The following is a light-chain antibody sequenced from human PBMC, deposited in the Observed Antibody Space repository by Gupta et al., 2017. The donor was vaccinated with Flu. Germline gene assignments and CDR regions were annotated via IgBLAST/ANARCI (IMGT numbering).Light chain of an antibody. J-gene: IGKJ1*01. V-gene: IGKV1-33*01. CDR1: QDISKQ. CDR2: DAS. Sequence: SPSSLSASVGDRVTITCQASQDISKQLNWYQQKPGKAPRLLIYDASNVETGVPSRFSGSRSGTDFSFTISSLQAEDMGTYYCQQYEGLPTFGQGTKVEVK. CDR3: QQYEGLPT.